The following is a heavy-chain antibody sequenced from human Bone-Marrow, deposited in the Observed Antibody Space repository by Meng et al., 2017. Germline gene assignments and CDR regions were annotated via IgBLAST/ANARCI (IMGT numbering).Heavy chain of an antibody. Sequence: GESLKIPCAASGFTLSSYEMNWVRQAPGKGLEWVSYIGSSGSTIYYADSVKGRFTISRDNAKNSLYLQMNSLRAEDTAVYYCASAYCGGDCYFRSDAFDIWGQETMVTVSS. D-gene: IGHD2-21*02. V-gene: IGHV3-48*03. J-gene: IGHJ3*02. CDR2: IGSSGSTI. CDR1: GFTLSSYE. CDR3: ASAYCGGDCYFRSDAFDI.